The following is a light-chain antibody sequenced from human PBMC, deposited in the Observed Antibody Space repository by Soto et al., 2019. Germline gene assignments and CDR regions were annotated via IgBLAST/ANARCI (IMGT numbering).Light chain of an antibody. CDR3: QQYGSSPPYT. CDR1: QSVSSN. CDR2: GAS. J-gene: IGKJ2*01. Sequence: EIVMTQSPATLSVSPGERATLSCRASQSVSSNLAWYQQKPGQAPRLLIYGASTRATGIPARFSGSGSGTEFTLTISSLQSEDSAVYYCQQYGSSPPYTFGQGTKLEIK. V-gene: IGKV3-15*01.